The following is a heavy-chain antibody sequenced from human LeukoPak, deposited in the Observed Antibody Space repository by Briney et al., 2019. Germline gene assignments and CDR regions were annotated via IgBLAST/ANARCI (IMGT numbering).Heavy chain of an antibody. CDR3: ARRGDTAMVYFDY. Sequence: HGESLKISCKGSGYSFTSYWIGWVRQMPGKGLEWMGIIYPGDSDTRHSPSFQGQVTISADKSISTAYLQWSSLKASDTAMYYCARRGDTAMVYFDYWGQGTLVTVSS. D-gene: IGHD5-18*01. J-gene: IGHJ4*02. CDR1: GYSFTSYW. CDR2: IYPGDSDT. V-gene: IGHV5-51*01.